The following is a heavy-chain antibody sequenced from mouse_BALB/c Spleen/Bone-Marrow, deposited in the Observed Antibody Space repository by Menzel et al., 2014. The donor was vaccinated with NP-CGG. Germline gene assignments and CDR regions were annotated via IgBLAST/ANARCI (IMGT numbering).Heavy chain of an antibody. CDR2: TYPGNNDS. V-gene: IGHV1-5*01. D-gene: IGHD2-1*01. CDR3: AGYGNYFFDY. J-gene: IGHJ2*01. Sequence: EVQLVESGTVLARPGASVKMSCKASGSTFTSYWMHWVKQRPGQGLEWIGATYPGNNDSRYNQKFNDKAKLTAVTSTNTAYMELSSLTYEDSAVYYCAGYGNYFFDYWGQGTTLTVSS. CDR1: GSTFTSYW.